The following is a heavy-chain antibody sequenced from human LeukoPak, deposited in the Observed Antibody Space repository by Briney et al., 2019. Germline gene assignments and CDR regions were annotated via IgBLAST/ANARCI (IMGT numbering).Heavy chain of an antibody. V-gene: IGHV3-7*03. Sequence: GGTLRLSCAASGFIFRTYWMSWVRQAPGQGLEWVANIKQDGSEKYYVDSVKGRFTISRDNAKNSLYLQMNSLRDEDTASCASDSPGYSSGSYFTYWGQGTLVTVSS. CDR2: IKQDGSEK. J-gene: IGHJ4*02. CDR1: GFIFRTYW. CDR3: DSPGYSSGSYFTY. D-gene: IGHD2-15*01.